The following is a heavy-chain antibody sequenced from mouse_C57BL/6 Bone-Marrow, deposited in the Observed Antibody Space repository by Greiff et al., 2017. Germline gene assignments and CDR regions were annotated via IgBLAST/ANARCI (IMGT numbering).Heavy chain of an antibody. CDR3: SSGLLPFAY. CDR2: ISSGGSYN. D-gene: IGHD2-3*01. Sequence: EVQGVESGGDLVKPGGSLKLSCAASGFTFSSYGMSWVRQTPDKRLEWVATISSGGSYNYYPDSVKGRFTISSDNAKNTLYLQMSSWKSEDTAMYYCSSGLLPFAYWGQGTLVTVSA. V-gene: IGHV5-6*01. J-gene: IGHJ3*01. CDR1: GFTFSSYG.